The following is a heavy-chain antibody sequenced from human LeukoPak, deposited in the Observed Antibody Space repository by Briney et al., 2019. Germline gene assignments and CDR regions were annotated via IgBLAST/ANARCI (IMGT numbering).Heavy chain of an antibody. J-gene: IGHJ6*02. Sequence: SETLSLTCAVYGESLSKYYWTWIRQSPGKGLEWIGEINHSGSTNYNPSLKSRVTISVDTSKNQFSLKLSSVTAADTAVYYCARGANFYYYGMDVWGQGTTVTVSS. CDR3: ARGANFYYYGMDV. V-gene: IGHV4-34*01. D-gene: IGHD2-15*01. CDR1: GESLSKYY. CDR2: INHSGST.